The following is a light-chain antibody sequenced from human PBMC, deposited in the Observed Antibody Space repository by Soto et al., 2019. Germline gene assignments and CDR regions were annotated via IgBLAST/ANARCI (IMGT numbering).Light chain of an antibody. J-gene: IGKJ2*01. Sequence: DIQMTQSPSTLSASVGDRVTITCRASHSISSWLAWYQQKPGKAPKVLIYDASSLESGVPSRFSGSGSGTEFTLTISSLQPDDFATYYCQQYNSYRYTFGQGTKLEIK. CDR1: HSISSW. CDR3: QQYNSYRYT. V-gene: IGKV1-5*01. CDR2: DAS.